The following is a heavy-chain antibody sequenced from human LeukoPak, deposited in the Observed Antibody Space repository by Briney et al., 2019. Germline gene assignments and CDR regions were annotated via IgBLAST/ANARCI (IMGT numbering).Heavy chain of an antibody. CDR2: ISSNGDST. Sequence: GGSLRHSCSASGFTFSNYAMHWVRQAPGKGLEYVSAISSNGDSTYYADSVKGRFIISRDNSKNSLSLHMSSLRAEDTAVYYCVKSASSYGANWFDPWGQGTLVTVSS. CDR1: GFTFSNYA. J-gene: IGHJ5*02. D-gene: IGHD4/OR15-4a*01. V-gene: IGHV3-64D*09. CDR3: VKSASSYGANWFDP.